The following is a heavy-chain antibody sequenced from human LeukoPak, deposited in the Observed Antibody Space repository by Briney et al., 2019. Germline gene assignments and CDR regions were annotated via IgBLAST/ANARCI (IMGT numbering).Heavy chain of an antibody. CDR3: ARDVSLGFWSGYSDY. CDR2: LDQGGSDD. CDR1: GFIFSSYS. D-gene: IGHD3-3*01. Sequence: GGSLRLSCAASGFIFSSYSMTWVRQAPGKGLEWVANLDQGGSDDFYLDSVRGRFTISRDNAKNSLYLQMDSLIVEDTAVYYCARDVSLGFWSGYSDYWGQGILVAVAS. J-gene: IGHJ4*02. V-gene: IGHV3-7*01.